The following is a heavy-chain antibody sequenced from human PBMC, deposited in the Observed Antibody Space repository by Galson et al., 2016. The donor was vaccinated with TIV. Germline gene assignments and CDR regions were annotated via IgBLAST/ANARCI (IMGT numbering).Heavy chain of an antibody. Sequence: KGLEWVSVIYGDGRTYYTDSVRGRFTISRDSSKNTLYLQMNSLRAEDTAVYYCARDRYYDARDYYYYYYGMDVWGQGTTVTVSS. CDR2: IYGDGRT. J-gene: IGHJ6*02. CDR3: ARDRYYDARDYYYYYYGMDV. V-gene: IGHV3-53*01. D-gene: IGHD3-22*01.